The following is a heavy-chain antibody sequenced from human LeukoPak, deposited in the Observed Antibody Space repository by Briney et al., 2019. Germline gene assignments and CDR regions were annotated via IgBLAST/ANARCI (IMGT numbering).Heavy chain of an antibody. J-gene: IGHJ4*03. CDR2: VYYAGSI. Sequence: SETLSLTCSVSGGSISSGRYYWAWIRQPPGKGLEWIASVYYAGSIHNNPSLQSRVTMSVDTSKNQVSLNLRSVTAPDTAVYYCARRPAFHHYFDYWGQGIPVTVS. CDR1: GGSISSGRYY. CDR3: ARRPAFHHYFDY. V-gene: IGHV4-39*01. D-gene: IGHD2-21*01.